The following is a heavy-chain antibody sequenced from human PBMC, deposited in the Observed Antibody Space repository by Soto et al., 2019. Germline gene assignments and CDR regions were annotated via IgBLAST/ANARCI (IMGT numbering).Heavy chain of an antibody. CDR3: AKGVPGIAVAGTGYFQH. V-gene: IGHV3-23*01. D-gene: IGHD6-19*01. Sequence: GGSLRLSCAVSGITLSNYAMSWVRQAPGKGLEWVSAISGSGSNTYYIDSVKGRFTISRDNSKNTLYLQMNSLRAEDTAVYYCAKGVPGIAVAGTGYFQHWGQGTLVTVSS. J-gene: IGHJ1*01. CDR1: GITLSNYA. CDR2: ISGSGSNT.